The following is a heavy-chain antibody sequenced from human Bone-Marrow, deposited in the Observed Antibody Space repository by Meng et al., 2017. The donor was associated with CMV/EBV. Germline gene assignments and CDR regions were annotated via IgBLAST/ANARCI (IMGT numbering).Heavy chain of an antibody. D-gene: IGHD2-2*01. Sequence: GESLKISCAASGLTFSSHGMSWVRQAPGKGLEWVSSISGSNRYINYAESVRGRFTVSRDNAKNSLSLQMNSLRGDDTAVYYCTRVDCSGPSCHLRPFDIWGEGTMVTVSS. CDR3: TRVDCSGPSCHLRPFDI. CDR1: GLTFSSHG. V-gene: IGHV3-21*06. CDR2: ISGSNRYI. J-gene: IGHJ3*02.